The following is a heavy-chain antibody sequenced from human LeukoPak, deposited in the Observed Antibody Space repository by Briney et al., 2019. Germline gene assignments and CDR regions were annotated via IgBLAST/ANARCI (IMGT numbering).Heavy chain of an antibody. CDR1: GFTFSSYA. V-gene: IGHV3-64*01. Sequence: GGSLRLSCAASGFTFSSYAMHWVRQAPGKGLEYVSAISSNGGSTYYANSVKGRFTISRDNSKNTLYLQMGSLRAEDMAVYYCARAPSVVVTATLGGAFDIWGQGTMVTVSS. D-gene: IGHD2-21*02. CDR2: ISSNGGST. J-gene: IGHJ3*02. CDR3: ARAPSVVVTATLGGAFDI.